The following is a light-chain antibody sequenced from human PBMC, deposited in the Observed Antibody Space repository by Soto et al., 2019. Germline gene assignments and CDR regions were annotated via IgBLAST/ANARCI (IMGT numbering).Light chain of an antibody. V-gene: IGKV1-5*03. CDR3: QQSNTYST. CDR1: QSIRSY. Sequence: DIHMTQSPSSLSASVGDRVTITGRASQSIRSYLNWYQRKPGKAPKLRFYKASTLKSGVPSRFGGSGSGTEFTLPISSLPPDDFANYCCQQSNTYSTFGQGTRLEIK. J-gene: IGKJ5*01. CDR2: KAS.